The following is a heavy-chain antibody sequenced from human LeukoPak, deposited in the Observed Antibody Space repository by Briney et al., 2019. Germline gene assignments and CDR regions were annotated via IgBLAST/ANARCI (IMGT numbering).Heavy chain of an antibody. Sequence: GGSLRLSCAASGFTFSSYGMPWVRQAPGKGLEWVAVISYDGSNKYYADSVKGRFTISRDNSKNTLYLQMNSLRAEDTAVYYCAKAWCSSGWYVPYYYYGMDVWGQGTTVTVSS. CDR2: ISYDGSNK. V-gene: IGHV3-30*18. D-gene: IGHD6-19*01. CDR1: GFTFSSYG. CDR3: AKAWCSSGWYVPYYYYGMDV. J-gene: IGHJ6*02.